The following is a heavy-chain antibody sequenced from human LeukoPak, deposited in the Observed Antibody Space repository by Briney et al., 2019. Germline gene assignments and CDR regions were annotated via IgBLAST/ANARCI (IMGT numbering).Heavy chain of an antibody. CDR3: AKRYGDYEGN. Sequence: GGSLRLSCAASGFTFSSYAMNWVRQAPGKGLGWVSSISGSGTSTYYADSVKGRFTISRDNSKNTLYLQMNSLRDEDTAVYYCAKRYGDYEGNWGQGTLVTVSS. V-gene: IGHV3-23*01. J-gene: IGHJ4*02. CDR1: GFTFSSYA. CDR2: ISGSGTST. D-gene: IGHD4-17*01.